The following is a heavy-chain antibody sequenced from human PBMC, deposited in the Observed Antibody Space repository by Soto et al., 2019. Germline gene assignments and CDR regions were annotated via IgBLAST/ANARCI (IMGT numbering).Heavy chain of an antibody. CDR3: ARQDYNFLTGYYETFDY. J-gene: IGHJ4*02. V-gene: IGHV4-39*01. CDR2: MYYSGST. D-gene: IGHD3-9*01. CDR1: GGSISSSTYY. Sequence: TSETLSLTCTVSGGSISSSTYYWGWIRQPPGKGLEWIGSMYYSGSTYYNPSLKSRVTISVDTSKNQFSLKLSSVTATDTAVYYCARQDYNFLTGYYETFDYWGQGTLVTVSS.